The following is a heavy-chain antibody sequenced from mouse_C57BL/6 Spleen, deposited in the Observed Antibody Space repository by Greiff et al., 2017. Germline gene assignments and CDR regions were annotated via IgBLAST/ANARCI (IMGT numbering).Heavy chain of an antibody. CDR2: IDPANGNT. D-gene: IGHD1-1*01. CDR1: GFNIKNTY. J-gene: IGHJ4*01. V-gene: IGHV14-3*01. Sequence: EVNVVESVAELVRPGASVKLSCTASGFNIKNTYMHWVKQRPEQGLEWIGRIDPANGNTKYAPKFQGKATITADKSSNTAYLQRSSLASEDTAIYYCAKAYYVGVRDLDYWGQGTSGTVSS. CDR3: AKAYYVGVRDLDY.